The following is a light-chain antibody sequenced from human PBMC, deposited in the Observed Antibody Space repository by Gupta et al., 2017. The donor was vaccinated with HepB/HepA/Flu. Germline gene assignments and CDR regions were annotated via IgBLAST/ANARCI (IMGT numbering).Light chain of an antibody. Sequence: EILMTPSPATLSVSPGERATLSCRARQNVTSNVAWYQHKSGQRPRLIINVASIRATDIPARFSGSVCGTDFATNFSSLQTGVVAVYYGQQYNNGSRAFGQGTRVEIK. J-gene: IGKJ1*01. V-gene: IGKV3-15*01. CDR2: VAS. CDR3: QQYNNGSRA. CDR1: QNVTSN.